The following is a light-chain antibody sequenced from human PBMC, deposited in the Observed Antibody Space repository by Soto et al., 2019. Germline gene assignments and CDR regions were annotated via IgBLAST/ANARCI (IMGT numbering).Light chain of an antibody. CDR1: QSVSSSF. Sequence: EIVWTQSPGTLSLSPGDRSTPSCRASQSVSSSFLAWYQQKPGQAPRLLIYGASSRAAGIPDRFSGSGSGTDFTLTISRLEPEDFAVYYCQQYGSSGTFGQGTKVDIK. J-gene: IGKJ1*01. CDR3: QQYGSSGT. CDR2: GAS. V-gene: IGKV3-20*01.